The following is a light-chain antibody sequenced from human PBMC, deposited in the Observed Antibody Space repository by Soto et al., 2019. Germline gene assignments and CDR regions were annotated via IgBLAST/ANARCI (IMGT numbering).Light chain of an antibody. CDR1: SGHSSYA. Sequence: QLVLTQSPSASASLGASVKLTCTLSSGHSSYAIAWHQQQPEKGPRYLMKLNSDGSHSKGDGIPDRFSGSSSGAERYLTISGRQSEDEADYYCQSWGSGIRVVFGGGTKLTVL. V-gene: IGLV4-69*01. J-gene: IGLJ2*01. CDR2: LNSDGSH. CDR3: QSWGSGIRVV.